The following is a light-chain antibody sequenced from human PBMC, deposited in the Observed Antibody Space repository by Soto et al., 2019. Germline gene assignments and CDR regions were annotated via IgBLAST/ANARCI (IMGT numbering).Light chain of an antibody. CDR1: SSDVGGYNY. V-gene: IGLV2-14*01. J-gene: IGLJ1*01. CDR2: DVS. Sequence: QSALTQPASLSGAPGVAIALSCTGKSSDVGGYNYVSWYQQHPGKAPKLMVYDVSNRPSGVSNRFSGSKSGNTASLTISGLQAEDEADYYCSSYTSSSTYVFGTGTKVTVL. CDR3: SSYTSSSTYV.